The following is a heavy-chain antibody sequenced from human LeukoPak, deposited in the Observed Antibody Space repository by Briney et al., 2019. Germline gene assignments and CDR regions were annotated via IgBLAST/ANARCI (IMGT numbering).Heavy chain of an antibody. Sequence: KSSETLSLTCTVSGGSVSSSTYYWGWIRQPPGKGLEWIGNIYYSGNTYYNPSLKSRVTISVDTSKNQFSLKLSFVTAADTAVYYCARLAHVITARPFDYWGQGTLVTVSS. CDR1: GGSVSSSTYY. D-gene: IGHD6-6*01. CDR2: IYYSGNT. V-gene: IGHV4-39*01. J-gene: IGHJ4*02. CDR3: ARLAHVITARPFDY.